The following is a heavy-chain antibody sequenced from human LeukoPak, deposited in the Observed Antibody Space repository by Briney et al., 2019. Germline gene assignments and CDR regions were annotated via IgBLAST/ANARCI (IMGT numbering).Heavy chain of an antibody. Sequence: GGSLRLSCTASGFTFGDYAMNWVRQAPGKGREWGGFIRSKAYGGTTEYAASVRGRFSISRDDYKSIAYLKMNSLKTEDTGVYYCTRVGLPAAMIFDYWGQGTLVTVSS. CDR1: GFTFGDYA. V-gene: IGHV3-49*04. J-gene: IGHJ4*02. CDR3: TRVGLPAAMIFDY. CDR2: IRSKAYGGTT. D-gene: IGHD2-2*01.